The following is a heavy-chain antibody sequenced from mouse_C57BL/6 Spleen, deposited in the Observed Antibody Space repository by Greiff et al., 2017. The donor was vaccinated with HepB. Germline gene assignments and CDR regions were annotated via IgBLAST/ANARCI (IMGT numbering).Heavy chain of an antibody. Sequence: QVQLQQSGAELARPGASVKLSCKASGYTFTSYGISWVKQRTGQGLEWIGEIYPRSGNTYYNEKFKGKATLTADKSSSTAYMELRSLTSEDSAVYFCAHYGSSYRYFDVWGTGTTVTVSS. J-gene: IGHJ1*03. CDR3: AHYGSSYRYFDV. CDR1: GYTFTSYG. CDR2: IYPRSGNT. D-gene: IGHD1-1*01. V-gene: IGHV1-81*01.